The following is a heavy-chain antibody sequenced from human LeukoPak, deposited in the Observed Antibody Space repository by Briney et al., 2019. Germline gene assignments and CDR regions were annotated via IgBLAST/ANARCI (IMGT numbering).Heavy chain of an antibody. V-gene: IGHV4-59*01. CDR3: ARGRGRHFDY. CDR1: GGSISRYY. J-gene: IGHJ4*02. Sequence: SETLSLTCTVSGGSISRYYWSWIRQPPGKGLEWIGYIYYSGSTNYNPSLKSRVTISVDTSKNQFSLKLSSVTAADTAVYYCARGRGRHFDYWGQGTLVTVSS. CDR2: IYYSGST.